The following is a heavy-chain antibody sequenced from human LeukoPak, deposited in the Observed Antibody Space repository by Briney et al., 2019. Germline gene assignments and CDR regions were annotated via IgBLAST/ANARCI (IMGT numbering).Heavy chain of an antibody. J-gene: IGHJ4*02. Sequence: GGSLRLSCAASGFTFSSYGMHWVRQAPGKGLEWVAFIRYDGSNKYYADSVKGRFTISRDNSKNTLYLQMNSLRAEDTAVYYCAKDNDYYGSGSFFDYWGQGTLVIVSS. CDR2: IRYDGSNK. D-gene: IGHD3-10*01. CDR3: AKDNDYYGSGSFFDY. CDR1: GFTFSSYG. V-gene: IGHV3-30*02.